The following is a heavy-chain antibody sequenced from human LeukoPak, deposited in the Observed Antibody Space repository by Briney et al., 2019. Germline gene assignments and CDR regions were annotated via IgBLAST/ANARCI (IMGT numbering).Heavy chain of an antibody. CDR1: GFTFSSYT. V-gene: IGHV3-21*01. CDR3: ATDPTPRYCSGGSCYTHYGMDV. Sequence: GGSLRLSCAASGFTFSSYTMNWVRQAPGKGLDWVSSISSSSSYIYYADSVKGRLTISRDNAKNSLYLQMNSLRAEDTAVYYRATDPTPRYCSGGSCYTHYGMDVWGQGTTVTVSS. CDR2: ISSSSSYI. J-gene: IGHJ6*02. D-gene: IGHD2-15*01.